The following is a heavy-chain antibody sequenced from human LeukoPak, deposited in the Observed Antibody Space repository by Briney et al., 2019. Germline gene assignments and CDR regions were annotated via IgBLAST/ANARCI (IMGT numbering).Heavy chain of an antibody. J-gene: IGHJ3*02. CDR3: AREVRDADAFDI. D-gene: IGHD4/OR15-4a*01. CDR2: INPNSGGT. CDR1: GGTFSSYA. V-gene: IGHV1-2*02. Sequence: ASVKASCKASGGTFSSYAISWVRQAPGQGLEWMGWINPNSGGTNYAQKFQGRVTMTRDTSISTAYMELSRLRSDDTAVYYCAREVRDADAFDIWGQGTMVTVSS.